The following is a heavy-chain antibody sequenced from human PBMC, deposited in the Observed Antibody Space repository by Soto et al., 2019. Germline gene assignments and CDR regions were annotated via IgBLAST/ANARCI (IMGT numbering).Heavy chain of an antibody. CDR2: ISAYNGNT. V-gene: IGHV1-18*01. D-gene: IGHD3-16*02. CDR1: GYTFTSYG. Sequence: APVKVSCKASGYTFTSYGISWVRQAPGQGLEWMGWISAYNGNTNYAQKLQGRVTMTTDTSTSTAYMGLRSLGSDDTAVYYCARSYYYVWGSYRHFDYWGQGTLVTVSS. J-gene: IGHJ4*02. CDR3: ARSYYYVWGSYRHFDY.